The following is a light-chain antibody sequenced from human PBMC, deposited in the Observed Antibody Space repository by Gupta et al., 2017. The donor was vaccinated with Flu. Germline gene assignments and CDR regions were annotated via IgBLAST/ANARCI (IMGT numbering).Light chain of an antibody. Sequence: QSALTQPASVSGSPGQSITIPCSGTSSDVGGHKYVSWYQQHPGKAPKLIIYEVSNRPSGVSNRFSGSKSGNTASLTISRLQAEDEGNCYCHSYSTTNNPWVFGGGTKLTVL. CDR2: EVS. CDR3: HSYSTTNNPWV. J-gene: IGLJ3*02. CDR1: SSDVGGHKY. V-gene: IGLV2-14*01.